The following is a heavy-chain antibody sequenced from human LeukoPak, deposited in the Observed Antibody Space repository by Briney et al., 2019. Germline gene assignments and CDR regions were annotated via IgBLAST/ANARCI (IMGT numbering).Heavy chain of an antibody. CDR1: GGSISSYY. J-gene: IGHJ4*02. D-gene: IGHD5-18*01. Sequence: SETLSLTCTVSGGSISSYYWSWIRQPPGKGLEWIGYIYYSGSTNYNPSLKSRVTISVDTSKNQFSLKLSSVTAADTAMYYCASLKSGYSYGGFDYWGQGTLVTVSS. CDR2: IYYSGST. CDR3: ASLKSGYSYGGFDY. V-gene: IGHV4-59*08.